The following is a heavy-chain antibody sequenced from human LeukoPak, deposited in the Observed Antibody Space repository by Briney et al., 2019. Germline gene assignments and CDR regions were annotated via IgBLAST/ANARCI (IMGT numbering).Heavy chain of an antibody. J-gene: IGHJ4*02. CDR1: GFTLSSYA. D-gene: IGHD3-22*01. V-gene: IGHV3-23*01. Sequence: GGSLRLSCAASGFTLSSYAMTWVRQAPGKGLEWVSTISRSGRDTYYADSVKGRFTLSRDTSKNSLYLQMNSLTAGDTVVYYCAKIPRFYFDATGDFDLWGQGTLVTVSS. CDR2: ISRSGRDT. CDR3: AKIPRFYFDATGDFDL.